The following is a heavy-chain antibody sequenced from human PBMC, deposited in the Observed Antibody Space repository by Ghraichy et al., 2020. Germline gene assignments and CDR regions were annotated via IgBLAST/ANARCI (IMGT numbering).Heavy chain of an antibody. CDR1: GGSISSGSYY. CDR3: AREYTVRIYYGSGSYYAFDI. D-gene: IGHD3-10*01. J-gene: IGHJ3*02. CDR2: IYTSGST. Sequence: SETLSLTCTVSGGSISSGSYYWSWIRQPAGKGLEWIGRIYTSGSTNYNPSLKSRVTISVDTSKNQFSLKLSSVTAADTAVYYCAREYTVRIYYGSGSYYAFDIWGQGTMVTVSS. V-gene: IGHV4-61*02.